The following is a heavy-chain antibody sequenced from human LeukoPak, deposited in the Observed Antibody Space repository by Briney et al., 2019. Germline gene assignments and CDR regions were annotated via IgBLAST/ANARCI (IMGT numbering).Heavy chain of an antibody. CDR3: ARGRMVWYFDY. D-gene: IGHD3-10*01. Sequence: GGSLRLSCAASGFTFSSYSMNWVRQTPGKGLEWVSSISSSSSYIYYADSVKGRFTISRDNAKNSLYLQMNSLRAEDTAVYYCARGRMVWYFDYWGQGTLVTVSS. J-gene: IGHJ4*02. CDR1: GFTFSSYS. V-gene: IGHV3-21*01. CDR2: ISSSSSYI.